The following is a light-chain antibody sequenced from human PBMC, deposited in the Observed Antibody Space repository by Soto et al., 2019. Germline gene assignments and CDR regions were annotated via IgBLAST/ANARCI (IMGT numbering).Light chain of an antibody. J-gene: IGLJ2*01. CDR3: QSYDSSLSVHVV. Sequence: QSVLTQPPSVSGAPGQRVTISCTGRSSNIGAGYDVHWYQQLPGTAPKLLIYGNSNRPSGVPDRFSGSKSGTSASLAITGLQAQDEADYSCQSYDSSLSVHVVFGGGTKLTVL. V-gene: IGLV1-40*01. CDR2: GNS. CDR1: SSNIGAGYD.